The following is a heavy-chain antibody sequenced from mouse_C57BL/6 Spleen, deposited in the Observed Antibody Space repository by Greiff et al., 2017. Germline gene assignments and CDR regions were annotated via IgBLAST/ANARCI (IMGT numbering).Heavy chain of an antibody. V-gene: IGHV1-61*01. J-gene: IGHJ2*01. CDR1: GYTFTSYW. Sequence: VQLQQPGAELVRPGSSVKLSCKASGYTFTSYWMDWVKQRPGQGLEWIGNIYPSDSETHYNQKFKDKATLTVDKSSSTAYMQLSSLTSEDSAVXYCASSSDYYGSSYIDYWGQGTTLTVSS. D-gene: IGHD1-1*01. CDR2: IYPSDSET. CDR3: ASSSDYYGSSYIDY.